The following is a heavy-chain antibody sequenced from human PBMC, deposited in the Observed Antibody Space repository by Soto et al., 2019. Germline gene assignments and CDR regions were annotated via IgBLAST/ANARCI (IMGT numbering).Heavy chain of an antibody. D-gene: IGHD6-25*01. J-gene: IGHJ4*01. CDR1: GFTFSSSA. CDR2: ISYDGSNK. V-gene: IGHV3-30-3*01. Sequence: PGGSLRLSCAASGFTFSSSALHWVRQAPGKGLEWVAVISYDGSNKFYADSVKGRFTISRDNSQNTVYLQMNSLRAEDAAVYNCAREGISSGYRHWGHGTLVTVSS. CDR3: AREGISSGYRH.